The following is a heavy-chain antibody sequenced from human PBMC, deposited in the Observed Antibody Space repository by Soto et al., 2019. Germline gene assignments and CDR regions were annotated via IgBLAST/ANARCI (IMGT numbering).Heavy chain of an antibody. CDR3: ARDSHVLRFLEWLSGVGATGFGLDY. CDR2: INAGNGNT. D-gene: IGHD3-3*01. V-gene: IGHV1-3*01. CDR1: GYTFNSYA. Sequence: ASVKVSCKASGYTFNSYAMHWVRQAPGQRLEWMGWINAGNGNTKYSQKFQGRVTITRDTSASTAYMELSSLRSEDTAVYYCARDSHVLRFLEWLSGVGATGFGLDYWGQGTLVTVSS. J-gene: IGHJ4*02.